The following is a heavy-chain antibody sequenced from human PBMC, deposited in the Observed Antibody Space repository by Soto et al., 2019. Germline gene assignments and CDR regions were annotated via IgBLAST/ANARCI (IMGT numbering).Heavy chain of an antibody. D-gene: IGHD1-26*01. CDR2: IKSETHGGTT. Sequence: GGFLRLSCVGSGFNFSNAWINWVRQAPGKGLQWVGRIKSETHGGTTDFAAPVKGRFAISRDDSRNLVYMQMNSLKIEDTAVYYCTTDSYSDMNVVRFDNWGHGTLVTVSS. CDR3: TTDSYSDMNVVRFDN. V-gene: IGHV3-15*07. CDR1: GFNFSNAW. J-gene: IGHJ4*01.